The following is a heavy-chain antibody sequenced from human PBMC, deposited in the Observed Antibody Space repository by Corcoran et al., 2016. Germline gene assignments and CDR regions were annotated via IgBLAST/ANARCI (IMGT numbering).Heavy chain of an antibody. Sequence: QMQLVQSGPEVKKPGTSVKVSCKASGFTFTSSAVQWVRQARGQRLEWIGWIVVGSGNTNYAQKFQERVTITRDMSTSTAYMELSSLRSEDKAVYYCAAPCGHLRAYYYYCYGMDVWGQGTTVTVSS. J-gene: IGHJ6*02. V-gene: IGHV1-58*01. CDR3: AAPCGHLRAYYYYCYGMDV. CDR1: GFTFTSSA. CDR2: IVVGSGNT. D-gene: IGHD2-21*01.